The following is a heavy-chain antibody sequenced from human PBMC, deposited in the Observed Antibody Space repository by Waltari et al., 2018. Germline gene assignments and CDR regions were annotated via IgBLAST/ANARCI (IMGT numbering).Heavy chain of an antibody. CDR3: ARSLTTSAWRSTFYCSRLDV. J-gene: IGHJ6*02. CDR2: ISYDGNNK. Sequence: HLVESGGGEVQPGRSLRLSCAASTFSFNDYTIHWVRQTPDKGLQWVDLISYDGNNKEYSDSVKGRFTISRDTSKNTVSLQMSSLRVADTGLYFCARSLTTSAWRSTFYCSRLDVWGRGTTVTVSS. V-gene: IGHV3-30*04. CDR1: TFSFNDYT. D-gene: IGHD6-13*01.